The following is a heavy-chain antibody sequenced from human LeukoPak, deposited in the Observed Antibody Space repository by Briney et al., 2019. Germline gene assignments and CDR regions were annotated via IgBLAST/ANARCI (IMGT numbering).Heavy chain of an antibody. CDR3: ARWDTYGMDV. CDR2: IYHGDSDT. J-gene: IGHJ6*02. D-gene: IGHD4-23*01. CDR1: GSIFTSYW. V-gene: IGHV5-51*01. Sequence: GASLKISCKGSGSIFTSYWIGWVRPLPGKGLEWMGIIYHGDSDTRYSPSFQGQVTISADKSISTAYLQWSSLKASDTAMYYCARWDTYGMDVWGQGTTVTVSS.